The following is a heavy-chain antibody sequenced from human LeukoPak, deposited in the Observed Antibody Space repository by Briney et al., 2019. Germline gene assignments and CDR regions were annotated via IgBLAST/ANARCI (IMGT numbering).Heavy chain of an antibody. J-gene: IGHJ4*02. CDR1: GFTFSSYA. CDR3: AKSMRKDSSGYFLDFDY. V-gene: IGHV3-23*01. CDR2: ISGSGGST. Sequence: GGSLRLSCAASGFTFSSYAMSWVRQAPGKGLEWVSAISGSGGSTYYADSVKGRFTISRDNPKNTLYLQMNSLRAEDTAVYYCAKSMRKDSSGYFLDFDYWGQGTLVTVSS. D-gene: IGHD3-22*01.